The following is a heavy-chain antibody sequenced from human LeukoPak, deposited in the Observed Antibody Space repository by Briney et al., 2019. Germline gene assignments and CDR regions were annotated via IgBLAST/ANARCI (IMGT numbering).Heavy chain of an antibody. Sequence: SETLSLTCAVYGGSFSGYYWSWIRHPPGKGLEWIGEINHSGSTNYNPSPKRRATLPVATTKNQSSRNLRSMTAAATAGHYCAGRVGTGGLITFDPWGQGTLVTVSS. V-gene: IGHV4-34*01. D-gene: IGHD2-8*02. CDR1: GGSFSGYY. CDR2: INHSGST. J-gene: IGHJ5*02. CDR3: AGRVGTGGLITFDP.